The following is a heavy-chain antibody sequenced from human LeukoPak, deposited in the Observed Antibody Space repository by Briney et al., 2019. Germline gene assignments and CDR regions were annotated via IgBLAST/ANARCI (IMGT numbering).Heavy chain of an antibody. D-gene: IGHD3-9*01. CDR3: AKNVLLTFDANFDY. V-gene: IGHV3-23*01. CDR1: GGSISSSSYY. CDR2: ISGSGGST. Sequence: ETLSLTCTVSGGSISSSSYYWGWIRQPPGKGLEWVSAISGSGGSTYYADSVKGRFTISRDNSNNTLYLLMNSLRADDTAIYFCAKNVLLTFDANFDYWGQGTLVSVSS. J-gene: IGHJ4*02.